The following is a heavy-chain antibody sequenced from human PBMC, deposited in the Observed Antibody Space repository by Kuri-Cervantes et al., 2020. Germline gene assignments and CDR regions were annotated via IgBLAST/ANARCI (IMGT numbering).Heavy chain of an antibody. J-gene: IGHJ6*03. CDR3: ASCTTSCRRYYYYYMDV. Sequence: SETLSLTCTVSGGSMSGAYYWSWIRQPPGKGLEWIGEINHSESTNYNPSLKSRVTISVDTSKNQFSLKLNSVTAADTAVYYCASCTTSCRRYYYYYMDVWGKGTTVTVSS. D-gene: IGHD2-2*01. V-gene: IGHV4-34*01. CDR1: GGSMSGAYY. CDR2: INHSEST.